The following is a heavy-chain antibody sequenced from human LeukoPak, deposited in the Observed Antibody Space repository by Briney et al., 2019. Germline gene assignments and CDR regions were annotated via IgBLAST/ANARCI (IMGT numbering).Heavy chain of an antibody. D-gene: IGHD2-15*01. J-gene: IGHJ4*02. CDR1: GDSLTKYY. V-gene: IGHV1-46*01. CDR2: INPSDGST. CDR3: APSVRSGGSYYFDY. Sequence: ASVKVSCKASGDSLTKYYIHCVRQAPGQGLEWMGIINPSDGSTTYTQKFQGRVTMTTDTSTSTVNMELSSLRSEDTAVYYCAPSVRSGGSYYFDYWGQGTLVTVSS.